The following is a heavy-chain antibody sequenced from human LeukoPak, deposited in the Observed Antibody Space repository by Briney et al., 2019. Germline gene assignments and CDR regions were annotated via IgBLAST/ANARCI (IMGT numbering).Heavy chain of an antibody. V-gene: IGHV3-53*01. CDR1: GFTVSSNY. D-gene: IGHD5-18*01. J-gene: IGHJ4*02. Sequence: PGGSLRLSCAASGFTVSSNYMSWVRQAPGKGLEWVSVIYSGGSTYYADSVKGRFTISRDNSKNTLYLQMNSLRAEDTAVYYCARGYPAMVWAPDYWGQGTLVTVSS. CDR3: ARGYPAMVWAPDY. CDR2: IYSGGST.